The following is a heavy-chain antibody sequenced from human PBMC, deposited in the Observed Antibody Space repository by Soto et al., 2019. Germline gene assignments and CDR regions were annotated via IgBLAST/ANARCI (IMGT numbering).Heavy chain of an antibody. Sequence: GPKLVNPTQTLTLTCTFSGFSLSTSGMCVSWIRQPPGKALEWLARIDWDDDKYYSTSLKTRLTISRDTSKNQVVLTMTNMDPVDTATFYCARTQYCSGTSCYYFDYWGQGTLVTVSS. J-gene: IGHJ4*02. D-gene: IGHD2-2*01. V-gene: IGHV2-70*11. CDR1: GFSLSTSGMC. CDR3: ARTQYCSGTSCYYFDY. CDR2: IDWDDDK.